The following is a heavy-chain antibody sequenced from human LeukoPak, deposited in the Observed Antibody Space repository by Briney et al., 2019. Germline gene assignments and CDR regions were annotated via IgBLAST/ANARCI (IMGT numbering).Heavy chain of an antibody. CDR2: IYYSGST. Sequence: SETLSLTCTVSGGSISSYYWSWIRQPPGKGLEWIGYIYYSGSTNYNPSLKSRVTISVDTSKNQFSLKLSSVTAADTAVYYCARVKDPEWFGGGDAFDIWGQGTMVTVSS. CDR3: ARVKDPEWFGGGDAFDI. V-gene: IGHV4-59*01. D-gene: IGHD3-10*01. CDR1: GGSISSYY. J-gene: IGHJ3*02.